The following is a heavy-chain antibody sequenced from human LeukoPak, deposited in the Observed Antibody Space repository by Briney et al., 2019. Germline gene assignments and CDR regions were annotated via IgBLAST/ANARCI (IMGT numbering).Heavy chain of an antibody. Sequence: ASVKVSCKVSGYTLTELSMHWVRQAPGKGLEWMGGFDPEDGETIYAQKFQGRVTMTRNTSISTAYMELSSLRSEDTAVYYCARGPRSTSSTDYWGQGTLVTVSS. CDR1: GYTLTELS. V-gene: IGHV1-24*01. J-gene: IGHJ4*02. CDR3: ARGPRSTSSTDY. D-gene: IGHD2-2*01. CDR2: FDPEDGET.